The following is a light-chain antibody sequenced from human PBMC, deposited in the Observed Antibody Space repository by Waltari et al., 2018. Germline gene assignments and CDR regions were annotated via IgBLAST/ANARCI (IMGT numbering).Light chain of an antibody. V-gene: IGKV3-20*01. CDR2: GAS. Sequence: EVVLTQSPGTLSLSPGERATLSCRASQSISANHLVWYQQKLGQAPRLRIYGASSRATGVPDRFSGSGSGTDFTLTISRLEPEDFAVYYCQQYGNSLTFGGGTKVEIK. J-gene: IGKJ4*01. CDR1: QSISANH. CDR3: QQYGNSLT.